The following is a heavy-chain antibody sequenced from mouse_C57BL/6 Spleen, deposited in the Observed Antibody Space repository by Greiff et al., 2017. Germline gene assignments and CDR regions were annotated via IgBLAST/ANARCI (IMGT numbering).Heavy chain of an antibody. CDR3: ARYGDYYAMDY. Sequence: EVQRVESGGGLVKPGGSLKLSCAASGFTFSDYGMHWVRQAPEKGLEWVAYISSGSSTIYYADTVKGRFTISRDNAKNTLFLQMTSLRSEDTAMYYCARYGDYYAMDYWGQGTSVTVSS. CDR1: GFTFSDYG. V-gene: IGHV5-17*01. J-gene: IGHJ4*01. CDR2: ISSGSSTI. D-gene: IGHD1-1*02.